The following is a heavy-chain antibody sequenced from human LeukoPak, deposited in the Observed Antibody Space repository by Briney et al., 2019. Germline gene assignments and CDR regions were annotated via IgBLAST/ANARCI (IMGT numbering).Heavy chain of an antibody. V-gene: IGHV3-74*01. CDR3: AKSGFYGDYVGFDY. J-gene: IGHJ4*02. Sequence: GGSLRLSCAASGFIFSSYWMHWVRQAPGKGLVWVSRINTDGSSTSYADSVKGRFTISRDNSKNTLYLQMNSLRAEDTAVYYCAKSGFYGDYVGFDYWGQGTLVTVSS. CDR2: INTDGSST. D-gene: IGHD4-17*01. CDR1: GFIFSSYW.